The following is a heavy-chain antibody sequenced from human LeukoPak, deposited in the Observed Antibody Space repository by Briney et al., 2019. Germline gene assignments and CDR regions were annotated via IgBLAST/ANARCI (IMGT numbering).Heavy chain of an antibody. CDR2: INHSGST. J-gene: IGHJ6*02. CDR3: ARGSGWYGYYYYYGMDV. D-gene: IGHD6-19*01. CDR1: GGSSSGYY. V-gene: IGHV4-34*01. Sequence: PSETLSLTCAVYGGSSSGYYWSWIRQPPGKGLEWIGEINHSGSTNYNPSLKSRVTISVDTSKNQFSLKLSSVTAADTAVYYCARGSGWYGYYYYYGMDVWGQGTTVTVSS.